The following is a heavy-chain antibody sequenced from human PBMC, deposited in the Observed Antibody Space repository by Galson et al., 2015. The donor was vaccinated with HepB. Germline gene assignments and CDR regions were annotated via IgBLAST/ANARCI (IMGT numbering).Heavy chain of an antibody. V-gene: IGHV1-2*02. CDR3: ARGYYDFRSNYFYDFDY. CDR1: GYTFSGYC. Sequence: SVKVSCKASGYTFSGYCIHWVRQGPGQGLEWMGWINPKTGGTSYAPKFQGRVTMTRDTSVTTSFMELSRLRSDDTAVYYCARGYYDFRSNYFYDFDYWGQGTLVTVSS. D-gene: IGHD3-3*01. CDR2: INPKTGGT. J-gene: IGHJ4*02.